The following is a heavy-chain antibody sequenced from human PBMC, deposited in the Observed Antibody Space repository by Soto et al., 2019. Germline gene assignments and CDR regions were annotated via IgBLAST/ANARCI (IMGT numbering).Heavy chain of an antibody. J-gene: IGHJ6*02. D-gene: IGHD6-13*01. CDR3: ARDGPEARSIAAAGLDYYYGMDV. V-gene: IGHV3-33*01. CDR2: IWYDGSNK. CDR1: GFTFSSYG. Sequence: GGSLRLSCAASGFTFSSYGMHWVRQAPGKGLEWVAVIWYDGSNKYYADSVKGRFTISRDNSKNTLYLQMNSLRAEDTAVYYCARDGPEARSIAAAGLDYYYGMDVWGQGTTVTVSS.